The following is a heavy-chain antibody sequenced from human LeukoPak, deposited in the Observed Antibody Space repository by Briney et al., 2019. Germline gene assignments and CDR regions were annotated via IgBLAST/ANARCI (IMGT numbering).Heavy chain of an antibody. J-gene: IGHJ4*02. CDR3: AKLSHSGWPNTFDY. CDR2: ISASGGTT. D-gene: IGHD6-19*01. Sequence: GVLRLSCTSSQLTFNRYVMAWVRQAPGKGLEWVSTISASGGTTYYADSVQGRFTISRDNSKSTLYLQMNSLRAEDTAVYYCAKLSHSGWPNTFDYWGQGTLVTVSS. CDR1: QLTFNRYV. V-gene: IGHV3-23*01.